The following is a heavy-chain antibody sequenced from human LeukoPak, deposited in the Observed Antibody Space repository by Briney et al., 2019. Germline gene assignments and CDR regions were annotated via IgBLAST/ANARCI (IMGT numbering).Heavy chain of an antibody. J-gene: IGHJ4*02. Sequence: ASVKVSCKASGYTFTSYAMNWVRQAPGQGLEWMGWISAYNGNTNYAQKLQGRVTMTTDTSTSTAYMELRSLRSDDTAVYYCARDLVLGPPSFFDYWGQGTLVTVSS. CDR3: ARDLVLGPPSFFDY. CDR1: GYTFTSYA. V-gene: IGHV1-18*01. CDR2: ISAYNGNT. D-gene: IGHD3-10*01.